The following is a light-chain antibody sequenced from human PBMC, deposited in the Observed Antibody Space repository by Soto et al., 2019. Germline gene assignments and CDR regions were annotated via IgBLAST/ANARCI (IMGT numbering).Light chain of an antibody. J-gene: IGKJ1*01. CDR2: WAS. CDR3: QQYYWTPWT. Sequence: EIVMAQFPETLAVSVGERATIKCRSSQSLLHSSDNRNYLTWYQQKPGQPPKLLIYWASTRHSGVPDRFSGRGSGTYFTLTINRLQDEDVAVYYCQQYYWTPWTFGQGTKVEIK. CDR1: QSLLHSSDNRNY. V-gene: IGKV4-1*01.